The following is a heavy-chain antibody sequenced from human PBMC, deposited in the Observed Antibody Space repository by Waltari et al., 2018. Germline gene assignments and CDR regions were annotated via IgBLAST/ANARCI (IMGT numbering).Heavy chain of an antibody. Sequence: QVQLVQSGAEVKKPGASVKVSCKASGYTFTSYDINWVRQATGPGLEWMGWMNPNSGNTGYAQKFQGRVTITRNTSISTAYMELSSLRSEDTAVYYCARGAGYDFWSGYSPSGWFDPWGQGTLVTVSS. CDR2: MNPNSGNT. D-gene: IGHD3-3*01. CDR3: ARGAGYDFWSGYSPSGWFDP. J-gene: IGHJ5*02. V-gene: IGHV1-8*03. CDR1: GYTFTSYD.